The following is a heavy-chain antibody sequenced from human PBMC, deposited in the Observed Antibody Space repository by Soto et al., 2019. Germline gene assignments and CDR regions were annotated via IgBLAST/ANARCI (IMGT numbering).Heavy chain of an antibody. D-gene: IGHD1-26*01. CDR1: GFTFSSYS. CDR3: ARESHLPSSNWFDP. CDR2: ISSSSSYI. J-gene: IGHJ5*02. Sequence: GGSLRLSCAASGFTFSSYSMDWVRQAPGKGLEWVSSISSSSSYIYYADSVKGRFTISRDNAKNSLYLQMNSLRAEDTAVYYCARESHLPSSNWFDPWGQGTLVTVSS. V-gene: IGHV3-21*01.